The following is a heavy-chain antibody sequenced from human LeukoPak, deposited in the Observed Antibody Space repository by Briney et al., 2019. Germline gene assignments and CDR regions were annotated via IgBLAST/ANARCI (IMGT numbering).Heavy chain of an antibody. J-gene: IGHJ4*02. CDR1: GFIFSNYE. Sequence: PGGSLRLSCTGSGFIFSNYEINWVRQAPGKGLEWVSYISSGGRAIYYADSVRGRFTMSRDNAKNSVYVQMNSLRAEDTAVYYCARVAPIQLWLATPYYFDYWGQGTLVTVSS. CDR2: ISSGGRAI. V-gene: IGHV3-48*03. CDR3: ARVAPIQLWLATPYYFDY. D-gene: IGHD5-18*01.